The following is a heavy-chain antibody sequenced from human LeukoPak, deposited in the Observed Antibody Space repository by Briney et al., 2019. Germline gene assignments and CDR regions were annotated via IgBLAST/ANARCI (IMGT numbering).Heavy chain of an antibody. D-gene: IGHD6-19*01. V-gene: IGHV3-23*01. Sequence: GGSLRLSCAASGFTFSSYATSWVRQAPGKGLEWVSAISGSGGSTYYADSVKGRFTISRDNSKNTLYLQMNSLRAEDTAVYYCAKLKAQLIAVAAFDYWGQGTLVTVSS. CDR1: GFTFSSYA. CDR2: ISGSGGST. J-gene: IGHJ4*02. CDR3: AKLKAQLIAVAAFDY.